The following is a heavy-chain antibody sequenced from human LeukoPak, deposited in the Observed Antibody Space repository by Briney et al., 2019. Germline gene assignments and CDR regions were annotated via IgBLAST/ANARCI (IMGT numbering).Heavy chain of an antibody. D-gene: IGHD3-22*01. V-gene: IGHV4-4*07. CDR3: ARAPHYYDSSGYYFFYFDY. Sequence: SETLSLTCTVSGGSISSYYWSWIRQPAGKGLEWIGRIYTSGSTNYNPSPKSRVTMSVDTSKNQFSLKLSSVTAADTAVYYCARAPHYYDSSGYYFFYFDYWGQGTLVTVSS. J-gene: IGHJ4*02. CDR1: GGSISSYY. CDR2: IYTSGST.